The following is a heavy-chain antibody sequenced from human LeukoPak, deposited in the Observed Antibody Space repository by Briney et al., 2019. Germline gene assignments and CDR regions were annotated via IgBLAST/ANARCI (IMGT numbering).Heavy chain of an antibody. D-gene: IGHD2-2*01. CDR1: GGSISSGGYY. V-gene: IGHV4-31*03. J-gene: IGHJ5*02. CDR2: IYYSGST. CDR3: ARCSTVPADNWFDP. Sequence: SQTLSLTCTVSGGSISSGGYYWSWIRQHPGKGLEWIGYIYYSGSTYYNPSLKSRVTISVDTSKNQFSLKLSSVTAADTAVYYCARCSTVPADNWFDPWGQGTLVTVSS.